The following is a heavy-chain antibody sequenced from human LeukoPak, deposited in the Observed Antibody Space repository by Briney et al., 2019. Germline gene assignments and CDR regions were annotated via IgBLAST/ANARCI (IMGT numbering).Heavy chain of an antibody. CDR1: GFTFSSYS. CDR3: ARVGVAGYQDYWFDP. Sequence: GGSLRPFCAASGFTFSSYSMNWVRQAPGKGLEWVSYISSSSSTIYYADSVKGRFTISRDNAKNSLYLQMNSLRDEDTAVYYCARVGVAGYQDYWFDPWGQGTLVTVSS. V-gene: IGHV3-48*02. D-gene: IGHD6-19*01. CDR2: ISSSSSTI. J-gene: IGHJ5*02.